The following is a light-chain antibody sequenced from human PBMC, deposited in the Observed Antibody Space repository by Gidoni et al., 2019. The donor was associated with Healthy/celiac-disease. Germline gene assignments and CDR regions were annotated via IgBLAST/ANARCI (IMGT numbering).Light chain of an antibody. Sequence: DIQMTQSPSSLSASVGDRGTITCRASQGISNYLDWYQQKPGKVPKLLIYAASTLQSGVPSRFSVSGSGTDFTLTISSLQPEDVATYYCQKYNSAPLITFGPGTKVDIK. J-gene: IGKJ3*01. V-gene: IGKV1-27*01. CDR1: QGISNY. CDR2: AAS. CDR3: QKYNSAPLIT.